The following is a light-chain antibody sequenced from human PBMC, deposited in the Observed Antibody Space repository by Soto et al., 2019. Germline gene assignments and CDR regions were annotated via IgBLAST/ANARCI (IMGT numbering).Light chain of an antibody. CDR1: SSDGGGYNY. CDR2: EVS. Sequence: QSALTQPASVSGSPGQSITISCTGTSSDGGGYNYVSWYQQHPGKAPKLMIYEVSNRPSGVSNRFSGSKSGNTASLTISGLPAEDEADYYCSSYTSSSILYVFGTGTKVTVL. CDR3: SSYTSSSILYV. V-gene: IGLV2-14*01. J-gene: IGLJ1*01.